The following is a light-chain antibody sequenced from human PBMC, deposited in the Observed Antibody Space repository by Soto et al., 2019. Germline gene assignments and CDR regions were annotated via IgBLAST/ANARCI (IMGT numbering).Light chain of an antibody. Sequence: QSALTQPASVSGSPGQSITISCTGSSSDVGDYNYVSWYQQHPGRAPKLMIYDVSDRPSGVSNRFSGSKSGNTASLTISGLQAEDEADYYCSSYPSNIVIFGGGTKVTVL. J-gene: IGLJ2*01. CDR1: SSDVGDYNY. V-gene: IGLV2-14*03. CDR3: SSYPSNIVI. CDR2: DVS.